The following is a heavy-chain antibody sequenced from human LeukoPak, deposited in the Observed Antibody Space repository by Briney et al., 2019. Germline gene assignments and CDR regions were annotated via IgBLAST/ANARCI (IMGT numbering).Heavy chain of an antibody. CDR2: ISSSGSTI. V-gene: IGHV3-48*03. Sequence: GRSLRLSCAASGFTFSSYEMNWVRQAPGKGLEWVSYISSSGSTIYYADSVKGRFTISRDNAKNSLYLQMNSLRAEDTAVYYCAREGPVRYFDWLPYYYYYYMDVWGKGTTVTISS. CDR1: GFTFSSYE. D-gene: IGHD3-9*01. J-gene: IGHJ6*03. CDR3: AREGPVRYFDWLPYYYYYYMDV.